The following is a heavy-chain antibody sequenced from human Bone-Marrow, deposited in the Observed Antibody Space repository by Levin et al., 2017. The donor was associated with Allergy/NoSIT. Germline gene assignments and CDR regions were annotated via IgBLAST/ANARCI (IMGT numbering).Heavy chain of an antibody. CDR2: ISSSSSYI. CDR3: ARDQWTVVVVAAPGAFDI. CDR1: GFTFSSYS. J-gene: IGHJ3*02. V-gene: IGHV3-21*01. Sequence: PGGSLRLSCAASGFTFSSYSMNWVRQAPGKGLEWVSSISSSSSYIYYADSVKGRFTISRDNAKNSLYLQMNSLRAEDTAVYYCARDQWTVVVVAAPGAFDIWGQGTMVTVSS. D-gene: IGHD2-15*01.